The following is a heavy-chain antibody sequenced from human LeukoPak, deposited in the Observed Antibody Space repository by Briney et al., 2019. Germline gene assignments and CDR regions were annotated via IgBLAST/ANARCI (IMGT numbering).Heavy chain of an antibody. CDR2: INHSGSS. V-gene: IGHV4-34*01. D-gene: IGHD3-22*01. CDR1: GGSFSGYY. J-gene: IGHJ1*01. CDR3: ARPEEYDSRGYSSYFQY. Sequence: SETLSLTCAVYGGSFSGYYWSWIRQPPGKGLEWIGEINHSGSSKYNPSLKSRVTISVDTSKNQFSVKLRSVTAADTAVYYCARPEEYDSRGYSSYFQYWGQGTLVTVSS.